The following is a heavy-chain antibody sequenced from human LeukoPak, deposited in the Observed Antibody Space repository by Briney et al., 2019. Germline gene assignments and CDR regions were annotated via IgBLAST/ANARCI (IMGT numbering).Heavy chain of an antibody. CDR2: MYSSGST. Sequence: TSSETLSLTCTVSGGSVTSGSYYWSWIRQPPGKGLEWIGYMYSSGSTNYNPSLQSRVTISVDTSNNQFSLKLSSVTAADTAMYYCARARGRGTYFLDYWGQGTLVTVSS. D-gene: IGHD1-26*01. CDR1: GGSVTSGSYY. V-gene: IGHV4-61*01. J-gene: IGHJ4*02. CDR3: ARARGRGTYFLDY.